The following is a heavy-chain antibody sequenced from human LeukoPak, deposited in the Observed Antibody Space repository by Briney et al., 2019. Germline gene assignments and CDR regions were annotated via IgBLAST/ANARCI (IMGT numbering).Heavy chain of an antibody. J-gene: IGHJ4*02. D-gene: IGHD3-10*01. CDR1: GGTFSSYA. Sequence: ASVKVSCKASGGTFSSYAISWVRQAPGQGLEWMGWINTNTGNPTYAQAFTGRFVFSLDTSVSTAYLQISSLKADDTAVYYCARGFGFLDYYASADDYWGQGTLVTVSS. CDR2: INTNTGNP. CDR3: ARGFGFLDYYASADDY. V-gene: IGHV7-4-1*02.